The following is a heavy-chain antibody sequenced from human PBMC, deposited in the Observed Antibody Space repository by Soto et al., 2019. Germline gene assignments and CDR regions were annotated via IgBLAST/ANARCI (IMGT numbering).Heavy chain of an antibody. CDR2: INTGSGNT. D-gene: IGHD6-13*01. CDR1: GYTFTSYA. Sequence: QVQLVQYGAEVKKPGASVKVSCKASGYTFTSYAVHWVRQAPGQRHEWMGWINTGSGNTKYSQNFQGRVTMTRDTSASTAYMELSSLRSEDTAVYYCARDLLPRYSFSGFDPWGQGTLVTVSS. V-gene: IGHV1-3*04. CDR3: ARDLLPRYSFSGFDP. J-gene: IGHJ5*02.